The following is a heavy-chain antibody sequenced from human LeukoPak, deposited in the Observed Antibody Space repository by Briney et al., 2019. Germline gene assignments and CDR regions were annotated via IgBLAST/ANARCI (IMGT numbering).Heavy chain of an antibody. CDR1: GGSVSSSSYY. J-gene: IGHJ6*02. D-gene: IGHD3-22*01. V-gene: IGHV4-39*01. Sequence: SETLSLTCTVSGGSVSSSSYYWGWIRQPPGKGLEWIGSMYYSGSTYYNPSLKSRVTISVDTSKNQFSLKLSSVTAADTAVYYCARGLRIDSSGYYSYYYGMDVWGQGTTVTVSS. CDR3: ARGLRIDSSGYYSYYYGMDV. CDR2: MYYSGST.